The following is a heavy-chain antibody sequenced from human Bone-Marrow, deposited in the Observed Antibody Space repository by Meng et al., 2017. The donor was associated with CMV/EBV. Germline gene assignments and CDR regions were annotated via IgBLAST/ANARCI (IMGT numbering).Heavy chain of an antibody. CDR3: AREGRYNWNYWFDP. Sequence: GESLKISCAASGFTFSSYAMHWVRQAPGKGLEWVAVISFDGSDTYYADSVKGRFTIPRDNSKNTLYLQMNSLRAEDTAVYYCAREGRYNWNYWFDPWGQGTLVPVSS. J-gene: IGHJ5*02. CDR1: GFTFSSYA. CDR2: ISFDGSDT. D-gene: IGHD1-7*01. V-gene: IGHV3-30*14.